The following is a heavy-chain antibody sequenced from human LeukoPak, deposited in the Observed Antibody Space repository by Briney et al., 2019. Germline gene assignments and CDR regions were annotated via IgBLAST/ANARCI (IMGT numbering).Heavy chain of an antibody. Sequence: GRSLRLSCAASAFSFDDYAMHWVRQAPGEGLEWVSGISWNSGSIGYADSVKGRFTISRDNAKNSLYLQMNSLRAEDTALYYCAKDMVAAAGTSFDYWGQGTLVTVSS. J-gene: IGHJ4*02. CDR2: ISWNSGSI. D-gene: IGHD6-13*01. CDR1: AFSFDDYA. CDR3: AKDMVAAAGTSFDY. V-gene: IGHV3-9*01.